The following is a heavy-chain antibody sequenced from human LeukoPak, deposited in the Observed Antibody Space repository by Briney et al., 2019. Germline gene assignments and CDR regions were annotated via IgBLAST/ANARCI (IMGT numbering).Heavy chain of an antibody. Sequence: GGSLRLSCAASEFTFSSYSMNWLRQAPGKGLEWVSYISSGSSGIYYADSVKGRFTISRDNAKNSLYLQMSSLRAEDTAVYFCARGVYGSGYYSFDYWGQGTLVTVSS. V-gene: IGHV3-48*01. CDR2: ISSGSSGI. J-gene: IGHJ4*02. CDR3: ARGVYGSGYYSFDY. CDR1: EFTFSSYS. D-gene: IGHD3-10*01.